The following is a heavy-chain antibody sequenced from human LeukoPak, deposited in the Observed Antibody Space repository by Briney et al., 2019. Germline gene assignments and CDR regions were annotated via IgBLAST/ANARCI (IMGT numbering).Heavy chain of an antibody. CDR3: SAQPEAVAGGMHY. Sequence: GGSLILSCAASGFTFSSHSMTWVRQAPGKGLDWVSTISPSGDFTFYADSVKGRFTVSRDNSRNTLYLQMNTLRAEDTAVYYCSAQPEAVAGGMHYWGQGALVTVSS. CDR2: ISPSGDFT. V-gene: IGHV3-23*01. CDR1: GFTFSSHS. J-gene: IGHJ4*02. D-gene: IGHD6-19*01.